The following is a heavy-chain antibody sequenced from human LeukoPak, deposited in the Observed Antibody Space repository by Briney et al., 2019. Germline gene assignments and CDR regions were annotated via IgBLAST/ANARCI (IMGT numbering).Heavy chain of an antibody. CDR3: AKDTQYEAVAATSFDY. Sequence: GGSLRLSCAASGFTFSPHAMHWVRQAPGKGLKWVAVISSDGSDKYYADSVQGRFTISRDNSKNTLYLQMNSLRDEDTAVYYCAKDTQYEAVAATSFDYWGQGSLVTVSS. CDR2: ISSDGSDK. D-gene: IGHD6-19*01. J-gene: IGHJ4*02. V-gene: IGHV3-30-3*01. CDR1: GFTFSPHA.